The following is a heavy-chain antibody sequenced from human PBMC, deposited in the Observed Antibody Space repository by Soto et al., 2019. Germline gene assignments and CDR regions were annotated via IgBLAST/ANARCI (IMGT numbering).Heavy chain of an antibody. D-gene: IGHD1-26*01. Sequence: GGSLRLSCAASGFTFSSYGMHRVRQAPGKGLEWVAVIWYDGSNKYYADSVKGRFTISRDNSKNTLYLQMNSLRAEDTAVYYCAREHWELLVDYWGQGTLVTVSS. J-gene: IGHJ4*02. CDR3: AREHWELLVDY. CDR1: GFTFSSYG. CDR2: IWYDGSNK. V-gene: IGHV3-33*01.